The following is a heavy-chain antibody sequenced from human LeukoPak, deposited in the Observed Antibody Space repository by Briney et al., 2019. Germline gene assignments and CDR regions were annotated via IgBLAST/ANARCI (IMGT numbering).Heavy chain of an antibody. D-gene: IGHD5-18*01. CDR1: GGSISSSGGYY. V-gene: IGHV4-31*03. Sequence: SETLSLTCTVSGGSISSSGGYYWSWIRQHPGKGLEWIGYIYYGVNTYYNPSLKSRITISADTSKNQFSLMLSSVTAADTAVYYCARGFSYGFVYRGQGTLVTVSS. CDR3: ARGFSYGFVY. J-gene: IGHJ4*02. CDR2: IYYGVNT.